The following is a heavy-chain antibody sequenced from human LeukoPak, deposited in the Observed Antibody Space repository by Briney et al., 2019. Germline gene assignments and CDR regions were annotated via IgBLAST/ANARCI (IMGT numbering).Heavy chain of an antibody. Sequence: PSETLSLTCAVSGGSISSGGYSWSWIRQPPGKGLEWIGYIYYSGSTNYNPSLKSRVTISVDTSKNQFSLKLSSVTAADTAVYYCAAYYYDSSGYVYWFDPWGQGTLVTVSS. J-gene: IGHJ5*02. CDR2: IYYSGST. D-gene: IGHD3-22*01. CDR3: AAYYYDSSGYVYWFDP. CDR1: GGSISSGGYS. V-gene: IGHV4-61*08.